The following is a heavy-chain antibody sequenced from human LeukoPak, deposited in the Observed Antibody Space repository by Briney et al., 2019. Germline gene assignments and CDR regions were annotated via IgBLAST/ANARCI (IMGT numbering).Heavy chain of an antibody. Sequence: ASVKVSCKTSGYTFSSYGTTWVRQAPGQGLEWVGWISGYNGNTNYAQKFQGRVTMTTDTTTSTVYMELTSLRFDDTAVYYCARADYDFVWGSYRLPDPWGQGTLVTVSS. CDR3: ARADYDFVWGSYRLPDP. CDR2: ISGYNGNT. J-gene: IGHJ5*02. V-gene: IGHV1-18*01. CDR1: GYTFSSYG. D-gene: IGHD3-16*02.